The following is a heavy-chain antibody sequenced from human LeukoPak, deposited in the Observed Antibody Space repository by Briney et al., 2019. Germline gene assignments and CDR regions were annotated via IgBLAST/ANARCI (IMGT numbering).Heavy chain of an antibody. CDR2: ISSSSSYI. Sequence: GGSLRLSCAASGFTFSSYSMNWVRQAPGKGLEWVSSISSSSSYIYYADSVKGRFTISRDNAKNSLYLQMNSLRAEDTAAYYCARDGHYDTRSFDYWGQGTLVTVSS. D-gene: IGHD3-22*01. V-gene: IGHV3-21*01. J-gene: IGHJ4*02. CDR1: GFTFSSYS. CDR3: ARDGHYDTRSFDY.